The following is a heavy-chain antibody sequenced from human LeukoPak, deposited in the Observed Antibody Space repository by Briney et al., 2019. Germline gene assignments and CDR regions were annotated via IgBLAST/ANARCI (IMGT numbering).Heavy chain of an antibody. Sequence: GGSLRLSCAASGFTFSSYEMNWVRQAPGKGLEWVSYISSSGSTIYYADSVKGRFTISRDNAKNSLYLQMNSLRAEDTAVYYCAREYGYGYYYYYMDVWGKGTTVTVSS. CDR3: AREYGYGYYYYYMDV. J-gene: IGHJ6*03. CDR2: ISSSGSTI. CDR1: GFTFSSYE. V-gene: IGHV3-48*03. D-gene: IGHD5-12*01.